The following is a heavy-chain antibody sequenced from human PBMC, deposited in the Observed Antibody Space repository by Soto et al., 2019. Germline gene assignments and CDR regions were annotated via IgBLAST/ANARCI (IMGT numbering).Heavy chain of an antibody. Sequence: PSETLSLTCAVSGGSISSSNWWSWVRQPPEKGLEWIGEIYHSGSTNYNPSLKSRVTISVDKSKNQFSLKLSSVTAADTAVYYCARVVIGRRPYYFDYWGQGTLVTVSS. V-gene: IGHV4-4*02. J-gene: IGHJ4*02. CDR3: ARVVIGRRPYYFDY. D-gene: IGHD3-16*02. CDR2: IYHSGST. CDR1: GGSISSSNW.